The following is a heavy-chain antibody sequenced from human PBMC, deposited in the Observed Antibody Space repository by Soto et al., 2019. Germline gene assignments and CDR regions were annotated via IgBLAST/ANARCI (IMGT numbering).Heavy chain of an antibody. Sequence: PSETLSLTCTVSGGSFKIGSYSWSWIRQPPGKGLEWIGYVYHTGRTSYNPSLKSRVSISMDTSKNQFSLNLDSVTAADTAVYFCARDFAYFDSWGQGTLVTVS. V-gene: IGHV4-61*01. D-gene: IGHD3-3*01. J-gene: IGHJ4*02. CDR3: ARDFAYFDS. CDR2: VYHTGRT. CDR1: GGSFKIGSYS.